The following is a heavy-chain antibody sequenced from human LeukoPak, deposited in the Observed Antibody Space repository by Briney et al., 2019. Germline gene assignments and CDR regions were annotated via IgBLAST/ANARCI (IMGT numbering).Heavy chain of an antibody. V-gene: IGHV1-69*05. J-gene: IGHJ6*03. CDR3: ARASRGSYYYYYMDV. D-gene: IGHD3-16*01. CDR1: GGTFSGYA. CDR2: IIPIFGTA. Sequence: GASVKVSCKASGGTFSGYAISWVRQAPGQGLEWMGGIIPIFGTANYAQKFQGRVTITTDESTSTAYMELSSLRSEDTAVYCCARASRGSYYYYYMDVWGKGTTVTVSS.